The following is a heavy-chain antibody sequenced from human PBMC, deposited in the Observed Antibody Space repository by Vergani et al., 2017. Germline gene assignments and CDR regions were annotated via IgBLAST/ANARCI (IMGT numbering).Heavy chain of an antibody. V-gene: IGHV3-9*01. CDR2: ISWNSGSI. CDR3: AKDLGVVAAKGLDY. Sequence: EVQLVESGGGLVQPGRSLRLSCAASGFTFDDYAMHWVRQAPGKGLEWVSGISWNSGSIGYADSVKGRFTISRDNAKNSLYLQMNSLRAEDTALYYCAKDLGVVAAKGLDYWGQGTLVTVSS. CDR1: GFTFDDYA. J-gene: IGHJ4*02. D-gene: IGHD2-15*01.